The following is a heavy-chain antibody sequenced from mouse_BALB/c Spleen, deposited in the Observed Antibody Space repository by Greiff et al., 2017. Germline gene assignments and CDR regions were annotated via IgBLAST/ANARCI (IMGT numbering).Heavy chain of an antibody. CDR2: ISYSGST. J-gene: IGHJ3*01. CDR3: ARTGTVAWFAY. V-gene: IGHV3-2*02. D-gene: IGHD4-1*01. Sequence: EVQLVESGPGLVKPSHSLSLTCTVTGYSITSDYAWNWIRQFPGNKLECMGYISYSGSTSYNPSLKSRISITRDTSKNQFFLQLNSVTTEDTATYYCARTGTVAWFAYWGQGTLVTVSA. CDR1: GYSITSDYA.